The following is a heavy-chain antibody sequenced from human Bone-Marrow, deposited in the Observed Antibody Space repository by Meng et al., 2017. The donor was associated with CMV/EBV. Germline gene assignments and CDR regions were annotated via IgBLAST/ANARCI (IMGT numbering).Heavy chain of an antibody. CDR3: ARDMAVADY. J-gene: IGHJ4*02. CDR2: ISYDGSNK. D-gene: IGHD6-19*01. CDR1: GFTFSSYA. Sequence: GGSLRLSCAASGFTFSSYAMHWVRQAPGKGLEWVAVISYDGSNKYYADSVKGRFTISGDNSKNTLYLQMNSLRAEDTAVYYCARDMAVADYWGQGTLVTVSS. V-gene: IGHV3-30*04.